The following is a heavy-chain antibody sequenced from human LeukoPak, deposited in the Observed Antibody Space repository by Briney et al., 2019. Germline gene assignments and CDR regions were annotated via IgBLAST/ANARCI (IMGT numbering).Heavy chain of an antibody. CDR3: ARGHRIAARRYYYYYMDV. D-gene: IGHD6-6*01. CDR1: GYTFTGYY. CDR2: MNPNSGNT. Sequence: ASVKVSCKASGYTFTGYYMHWVRQAPGQGLEWMGWMNPNSGNTGYAQKFQGRVTITRNTSISTAYMELSSLRSEDTAVYYCARGHRIAARRYYYYYMDVWGKGTTVTVSS. J-gene: IGHJ6*03. V-gene: IGHV1-8*03.